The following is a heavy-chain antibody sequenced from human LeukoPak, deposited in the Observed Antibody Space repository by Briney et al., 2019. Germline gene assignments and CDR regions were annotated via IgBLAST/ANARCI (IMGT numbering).Heavy chain of an antibody. CDR1: GFAFSTYP. J-gene: IGHJ4*02. Sequence: PGGSLRLSCAASGFAFSTYPMYWVRQAPGKGLEWVSVISRSGGGTYYASSVKGRYTISRDNSQSTLYLQMNSLRPEDTAVYYCAKDAVASPAIGYYKDNWGQGTLVTVSS. D-gene: IGHD3-9*01. V-gene: IGHV3-23*01. CDR2: ISRSGGGT. CDR3: AKDAVASPAIGYYKDN.